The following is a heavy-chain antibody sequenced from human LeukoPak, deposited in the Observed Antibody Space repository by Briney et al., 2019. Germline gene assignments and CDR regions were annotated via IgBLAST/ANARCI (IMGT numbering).Heavy chain of an antibody. CDR3: ARLVTAAAGDY. Sequence: ASAKDSSKASAYTFTSYYMHWVRQAPGQGLEWMGWINPNSGGTNYAQKFQGRVTMTRDTSISTAYMELSRLRSDDTAVYYCARLVTAAAGDYWGQGTLVTVSS. D-gene: IGHD6-13*01. V-gene: IGHV1-2*02. J-gene: IGHJ4*02. CDR1: AYTFTSYY. CDR2: INPNSGGT.